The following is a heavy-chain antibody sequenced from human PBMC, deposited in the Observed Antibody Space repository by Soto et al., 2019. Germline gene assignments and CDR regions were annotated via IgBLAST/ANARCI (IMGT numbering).Heavy chain of an antibody. V-gene: IGHV3-30*18. Sequence: QVQLVESGGGVVQPGRSLRLSCAASGFTFSSYGMHWVRQAPGKGLEWVAVISYDGSNKYYADSVKGRFTISRDNSKNTLYLQMNSLRAEDTAVYYCAKGGSSGWYPKGWGQGTLVTVSS. J-gene: IGHJ4*02. CDR2: ISYDGSNK. CDR3: AKGGSSGWYPKG. CDR1: GFTFSSYG. D-gene: IGHD6-19*01.